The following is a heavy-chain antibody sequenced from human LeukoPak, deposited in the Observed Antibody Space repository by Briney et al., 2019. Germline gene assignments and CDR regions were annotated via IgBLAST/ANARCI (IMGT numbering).Heavy chain of an antibody. J-gene: IGHJ4*02. Sequence: SETLSLTCSVSGDSVSRFYWSWIRQPPGKGPEWIGFVYHTGSTTYNPSLKSRVSILIDTSKNQFSLKLTSVTAADTAVYYCARANRDGFYTDFDHWGQGNLVTVSS. V-gene: IGHV4-59*02. CDR2: VYHTGST. D-gene: IGHD5-24*01. CDR3: ARANRDGFYTDFDH. CDR1: GDSVSRFY.